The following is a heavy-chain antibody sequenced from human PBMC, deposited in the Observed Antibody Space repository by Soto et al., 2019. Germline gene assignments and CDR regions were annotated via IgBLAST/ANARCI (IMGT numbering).Heavy chain of an antibody. V-gene: IGHV3-21*01. CDR1: GFTFSSSS. D-gene: IGHD6-19*01. CDR2: ITSGRSYI. CDR3: ADVEYSTGWYGSGAFDI. J-gene: IGHJ3*02. Sequence: EVQLVESGGGLVKPGGSLRLSCAASGFTFSSSSMNWVRQAPGKGLEWVAAITSGRSYIYYADSVKGRFTISRDKTKNSLYPQIISLSAEDTAIFYCADVEYSTGWYGSGAFDIWGQGTMVTVSS.